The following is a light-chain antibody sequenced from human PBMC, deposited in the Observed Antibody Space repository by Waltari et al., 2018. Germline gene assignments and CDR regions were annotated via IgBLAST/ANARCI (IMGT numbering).Light chain of an antibody. CDR3: ASWDDNLSGAV. CDR1: SSNIGSKY. CDR2: RND. Sequence: QSVLTQPPSTSGTPGQRVTIYCSGSSSNIGSKYVYWYQQFPGTAPILLIYRNDQQPSGVPDRFSGSKFGTSTSLAISGLRSDDEADYFCASWDDNLSGAVFGGGTRLTVL. V-gene: IGLV1-47*01. J-gene: IGLJ2*01.